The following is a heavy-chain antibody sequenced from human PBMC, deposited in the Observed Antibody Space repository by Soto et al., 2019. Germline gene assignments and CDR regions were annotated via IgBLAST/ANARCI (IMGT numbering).Heavy chain of an antibody. J-gene: IGHJ5*02. D-gene: IGHD3-16*01. Sequence: QVQLVQSGAEIKKPGSSVKVSCKASGGTFTSYAFSWVRQAPGQGLEWMGGIIPIFASTNYPQKFQGRVTITADESTSTGYMDLTSLRSEDTAVSYCAKDRGTQMHLFVWESWGQGILVTVSS. CDR2: IIPIFAST. CDR3: AKDRGTQMHLFVWES. V-gene: IGHV1-69*01. CDR1: GGTFTSYA.